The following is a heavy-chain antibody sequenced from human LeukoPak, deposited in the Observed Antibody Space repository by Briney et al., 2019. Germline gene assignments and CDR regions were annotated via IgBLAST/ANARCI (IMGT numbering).Heavy chain of an antibody. CDR3: AKDDAWLRFGE. D-gene: IGHD3-10*01. CDR2: ISPSGDIT. J-gene: IGHJ4*02. V-gene: IGHV3-23*01. Sequence: GGSLRLSCAASGFTFSSYAMSWVRQAPGEGLEWVSGISPSGDITYYADSVKGRFTISRDNSKNTVYLEVISLTAEDTAVYYCAKDDAWLRFGEWSQGTLVTVSS. CDR1: GFTFSSYA.